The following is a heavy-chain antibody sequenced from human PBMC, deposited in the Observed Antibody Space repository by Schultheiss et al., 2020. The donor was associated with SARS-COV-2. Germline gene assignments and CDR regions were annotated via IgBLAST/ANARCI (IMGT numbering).Heavy chain of an antibody. CDR1: GFTFSGSA. J-gene: IGHJ4*02. D-gene: IGHD6-19*01. CDR3: AREGIAVAGSYYFDY. Sequence: GGSLRLSCAASGFTFSGSAMHWVRQASGKGLEWVGRIRSKANSYATAYAASVKGRFTISRDDSKNTAYLQMNSLKTEDTAVYYCAREGIAVAGSYYFDYWGQGTLVTVSS. CDR2: IRSKANSYAT. V-gene: IGHV3-73*01.